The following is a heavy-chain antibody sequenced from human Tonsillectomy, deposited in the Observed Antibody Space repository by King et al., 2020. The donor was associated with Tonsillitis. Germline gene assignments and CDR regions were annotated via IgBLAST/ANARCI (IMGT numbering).Heavy chain of an antibody. CDR2: ISYDGSNK. CDR3: SGVSLQFLWFGGFYY. CDR1: GFTFSSYA. D-gene: IGHD3-10*01. V-gene: IGHV3-30-3*01. Sequence: QLVQSGGGVVQPGRSLRLSCADSGFTFSSYAMHWVRQAPGKGLEWVAVISYDGSNKYYADSVKGRFTISRDNSKNTLYLQMNSLRAEDPAMYYCSGVSLQFLWFGGFYYWGQGTLVTVSS. J-gene: IGHJ4*02.